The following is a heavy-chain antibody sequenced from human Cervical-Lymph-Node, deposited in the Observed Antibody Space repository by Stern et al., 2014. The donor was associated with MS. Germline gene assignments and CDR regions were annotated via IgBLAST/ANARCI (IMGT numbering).Heavy chain of an antibody. D-gene: IGHD2-8*01. J-gene: IGHJ6*02. CDR1: GFTFSSQW. CDR2: INSDGSST. Sequence: EVQLVQSGGGVVQPGGSLRLSCVASGFTFSSQWMHWVRQAPGKGLVWVSRINSDGSSTTYADSVKGRFTISRDNAKKTLYLQMDSLRAEDTAVYYCARSNYGMDVWGQGTTVPVSS. V-gene: IGHV3-74*02. CDR3: ARSNYGMDV.